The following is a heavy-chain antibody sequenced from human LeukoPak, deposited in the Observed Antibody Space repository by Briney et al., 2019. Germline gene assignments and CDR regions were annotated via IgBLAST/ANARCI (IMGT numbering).Heavy chain of an antibody. D-gene: IGHD3-22*01. CDR3: AKAIDTSGYNFERGADY. CDR2: ISWNSGNI. V-gene: IGHV3-9*01. Sequence: GRSLRLSCVASGFTFDDYAMHWVRQAPGKGLEWVSGISWNSGNIGYADSVRGRFTISRDNAQNSLFLQMNSLRAEDTAIYYCAKAIDTSGYNFERGADYWGQGTLVTVSS. J-gene: IGHJ4*02. CDR1: GFTFDDYA.